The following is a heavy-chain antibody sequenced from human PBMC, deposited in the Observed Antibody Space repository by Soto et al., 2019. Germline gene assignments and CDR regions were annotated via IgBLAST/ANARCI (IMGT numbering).Heavy chain of an antibody. J-gene: IGHJ6*02. V-gene: IGHV1-69*01. Sequence: QVQLVQSGAEVKKPGSSVKVSCKASGGTFSSYAISWVRQAPGQGLEWMGGIIPIFGTANYAQKFQGRVTITADESTSTAYMELSSLRSEDTVVYYCARCYYDSSGYMSPYYYYYGMDVWGQGTTVTVSS. D-gene: IGHD3-22*01. CDR1: GGTFSSYA. CDR3: ARCYYDSSGYMSPYYYYYGMDV. CDR2: IIPIFGTA.